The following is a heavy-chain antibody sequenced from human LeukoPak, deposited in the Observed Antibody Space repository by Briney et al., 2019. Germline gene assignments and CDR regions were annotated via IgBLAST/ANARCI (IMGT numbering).Heavy chain of an antibody. CDR1: GDSVSNNSAA. V-gene: IGHV6-1*01. CDR2: TYYRSKWYS. J-gene: IGHJ4*02. D-gene: IGHD1-7*01. CDR3: ARERNYVKFDY. Sequence: SQTLSLTCAVSGDSVSNNSAAWNWIRQGPWRGLEWLGRTYYRSKWYSDYAVSVKSRITINPDTSKNQFSLQLNSVTPEDTAVYYCARERNYVKFDYWGQGTLVTVSS.